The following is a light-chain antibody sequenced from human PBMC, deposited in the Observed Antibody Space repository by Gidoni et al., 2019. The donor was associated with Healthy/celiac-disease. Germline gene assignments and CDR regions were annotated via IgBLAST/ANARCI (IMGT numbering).Light chain of an antibody. CDR3: QSYDSSLSGPVV. J-gene: IGLJ2*01. V-gene: IGLV1-40*01. CDR1: RSNIGAGYD. CDR2: GNS. Sequence: QSVLTQPPSVSGAPRQRVTISCTGSRSNIGAGYDVHWYQQLPGTAPKLLIYGNSNRPSGVPDRFSGSKSGTSASLAITGLQAEDEADYYCQSYDSSLSGPVVFGGGTKLTVL.